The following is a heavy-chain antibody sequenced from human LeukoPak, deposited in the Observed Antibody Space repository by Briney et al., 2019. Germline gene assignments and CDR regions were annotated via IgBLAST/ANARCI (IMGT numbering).Heavy chain of an antibody. CDR1: GGSISSYY. CDR3: ARDQAAIFGVVIDRYMDV. D-gene: IGHD3-3*01. CDR2: IYYSGST. J-gene: IGHJ6*03. Sequence: SETLSLTCTVSGGSISSYYWSWLRQPPGKGLEWIGYIYYSGSTNYNPSLKSRVTISVDTSKNQFSLKLSSVTAADTAVYYCARDQAAIFGVVIDRYMDVWGKGTTVTVSS. V-gene: IGHV4-59*01.